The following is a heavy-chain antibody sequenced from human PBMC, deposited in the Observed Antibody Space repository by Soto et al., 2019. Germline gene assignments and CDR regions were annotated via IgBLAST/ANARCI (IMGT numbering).Heavy chain of an antibody. Sequence: QVQLQESGPGLVKPSGTLSLTCAVSGGYISSSNWWSWVRQPPGKGLEWIGEIYHSGSTNYNPSLKRRVTISVDKSKNQFSLKLSSVTAADTAVYYCARDGAYYGMDVWGQGTTVTVSS. CDR3: ARDGAYYGMDV. V-gene: IGHV4-4*02. J-gene: IGHJ6*02. CDR1: GGYISSSNW. D-gene: IGHD3-10*01. CDR2: IYHSGST.